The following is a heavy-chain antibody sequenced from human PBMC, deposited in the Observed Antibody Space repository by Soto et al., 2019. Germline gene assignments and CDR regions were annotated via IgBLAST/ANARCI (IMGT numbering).Heavy chain of an antibody. Sequence: EVQLVESGGGLVQPGGSLRLSCAASGFTFGPYWMTWVRQAPGKGLEWVAKIKPDGSEKYYVDSVKGRFTISRDNTKTSRYLQMNSLRAEDTAVYYCARPYTVAGSSYWCFDLWGRGTLVTVSS. J-gene: IGHJ2*01. CDR1: GFTFGPYW. CDR3: ARPYTVAGSSYWCFDL. D-gene: IGHD3-16*01. CDR2: IKPDGSEK. V-gene: IGHV3-7*01.